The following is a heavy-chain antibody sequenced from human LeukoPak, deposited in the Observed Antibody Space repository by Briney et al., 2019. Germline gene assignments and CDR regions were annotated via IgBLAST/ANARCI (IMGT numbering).Heavy chain of an antibody. V-gene: IGHV1-2*02. CDR3: ARVRYCSGGSCYRFDY. D-gene: IGHD2-15*01. J-gene: IGHJ4*02. Sequence: ASVKVSCKASGCTFTGYYMHWVRQAPGQGLEWMGWINPNSGGTNYAQKFQGRVTMTRDTSISTAYMELSRLRSDDTAVYYCARVRYCSGGSCYRFDYWGQGTLVTVSS. CDR1: GCTFTGYY. CDR2: INPNSGGT.